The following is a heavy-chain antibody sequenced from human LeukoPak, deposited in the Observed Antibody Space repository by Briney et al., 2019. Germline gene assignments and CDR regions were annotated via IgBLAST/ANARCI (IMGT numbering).Heavy chain of an antibody. V-gene: IGHV3-30*02. Sequence: PGGSLRLSCAASGFIFSSYGMHWVRQAPGKGLEWVTFIRYDGNNKYYADSVKGRFTISRDNSKNTLYLQMNSLRPEDTAVYYCAELGITMIGGVWGKGTTVTISS. D-gene: IGHD3-10*02. J-gene: IGHJ6*04. CDR3: AELGITMIGGV. CDR2: IRYDGNNK. CDR1: GFIFSSYG.